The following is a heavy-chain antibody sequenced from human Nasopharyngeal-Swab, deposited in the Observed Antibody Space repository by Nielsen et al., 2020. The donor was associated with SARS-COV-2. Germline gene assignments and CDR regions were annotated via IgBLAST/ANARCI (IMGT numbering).Heavy chain of an antibody. J-gene: IGHJ4*02. D-gene: IGHD3-22*01. Sequence: WVRQAPGQGLEWMGWMNPNSGNTGYAQKFQGRVTMTRNTSISTAYMELSSLRSEDTAVYYCARATNLITMIAVVIPGRGPLDYWGQGTLVTVSS. CDR2: MNPNSGNT. CDR3: ARATNLITMIAVVIPGRGPLDY. V-gene: IGHV1-8*01.